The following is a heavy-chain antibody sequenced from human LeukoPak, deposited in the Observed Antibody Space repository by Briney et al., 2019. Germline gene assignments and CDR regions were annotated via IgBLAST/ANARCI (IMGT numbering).Heavy chain of an antibody. CDR3: ARVPGPYTTSRFDF. CDR2: IDPDSGGT. V-gene: IGHV1-2*02. D-gene: IGHD2-2*02. J-gene: IGHJ4*02. CDR1: GYTFTGYY. Sequence: GASVKVSCKTSGYTFTGYYPHWVRQAPGQRPEWMGRIDPDSGGTHYGQKFQGRVTVTRDTSITTVYMELSGLTSDDTAVYYCARVPGPYTTSRFDFWGQGTLVTVSS.